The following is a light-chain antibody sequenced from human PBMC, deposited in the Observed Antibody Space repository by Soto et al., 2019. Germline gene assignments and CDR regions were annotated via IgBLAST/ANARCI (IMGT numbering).Light chain of an antibody. Sequence: DIVLTQSPGTLSLSPGERATLSCRSSQSVSSNYLAWYQQKPDQAPRLVIYDVSGRATGIPDRFSGSASGTAFTLTISRLEPEDSAVYYCQQYGSSPTFGQGTKVEIK. CDR2: DVS. CDR3: QQYGSSPT. J-gene: IGKJ1*01. V-gene: IGKV3-20*01. CDR1: QSVSSNY.